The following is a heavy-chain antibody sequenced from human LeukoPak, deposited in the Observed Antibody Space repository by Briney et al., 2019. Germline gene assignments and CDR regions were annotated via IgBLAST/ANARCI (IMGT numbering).Heavy chain of an antibody. CDR2: IYSGGST. V-gene: IGHV3-66*01. D-gene: IGHD5-18*01. Sequence: GGSQRLSCAASGFTVSSNYMSWVRQAPGKGLEWVSVIYSGGSTYYADSVKGRFTISRDNAKNTLYLQMNSLRAEDTAVYYCARGGYHAYYLDYWGQGSLVTVSS. J-gene: IGHJ4*02. CDR3: ARGGYHAYYLDY. CDR1: GFTVSSNY.